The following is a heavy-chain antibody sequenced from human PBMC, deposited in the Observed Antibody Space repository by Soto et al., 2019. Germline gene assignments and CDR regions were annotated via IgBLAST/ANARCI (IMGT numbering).Heavy chain of an antibody. V-gene: IGHV3-74*01. CDR2: MSSDGSSI. J-gene: IGHJ4*02. D-gene: IGHD6-19*01. Sequence: HPGGSLRLSCEASGFNFSTYWMHWVRQAPGKGLLWVSRMSSDGSSISYADSVKGRFTISRDNAKSTLFLQMNSLRAEDTAVYYCARAQAVAGIRGYYWGLGTLVTVSS. CDR3: ARAQAVAGIRGYY. CDR1: GFNFSTYW.